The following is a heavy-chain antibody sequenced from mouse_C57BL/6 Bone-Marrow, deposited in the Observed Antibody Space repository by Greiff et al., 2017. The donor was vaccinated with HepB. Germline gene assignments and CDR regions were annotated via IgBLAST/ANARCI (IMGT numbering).Heavy chain of an antibody. D-gene: IGHD2-4*01. Sequence: EVQVVESGGGLVQPVGSLKLSCAASGFTFSDYYMYWVRQTPEKRLEWVAYISNGGGSTYYPDTVKGRFTISRDNAKNTLYLQMSRLKSEDTAMYYCARRHMITGFDYWGQGTTLTVSS. CDR1: GFTFSDYY. J-gene: IGHJ2*01. V-gene: IGHV5-12*01. CDR2: ISNGGGST. CDR3: ARRHMITGFDY.